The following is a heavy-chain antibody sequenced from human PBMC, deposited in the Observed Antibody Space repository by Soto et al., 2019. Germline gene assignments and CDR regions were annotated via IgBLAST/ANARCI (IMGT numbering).Heavy chain of an antibody. V-gene: IGHV3-23*01. J-gene: IGHJ5*01. Sequence: PGVSLRLSCAASGFAFGSYAMSWVRQTPEKGLEWVSTLSGDGTDPYYSDSVKGRFTISRDNSRATLYLQMNSLRAEDAALYFCAQLAPTYTDKWFGFWGNGTLVTVSS. CDR1: GFAFGSYA. CDR3: AQLAPTYTDKWFGF. D-gene: IGHD3-9*01. CDR2: LSGDGTDP.